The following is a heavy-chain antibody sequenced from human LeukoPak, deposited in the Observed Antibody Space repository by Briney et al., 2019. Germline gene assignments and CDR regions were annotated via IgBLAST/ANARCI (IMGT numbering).Heavy chain of an antibody. CDR3: AREFPVTMGDWYLDF. J-gene: IGHJ2*01. CDR1: GFSFSNYT. V-gene: IGHV3-30*04. D-gene: IGHD4-17*01. CDR2: ISYDGKNK. Sequence: GGSLRLSCAASGFSFSNYTMHWVSQAQGKGREWVAVISYDGKNKYYADFVKGRFTLSRDNSKNTVYLQMNSLSPEGTAVYYCAREFPVTMGDWYLDFWGRGTLVTVSS.